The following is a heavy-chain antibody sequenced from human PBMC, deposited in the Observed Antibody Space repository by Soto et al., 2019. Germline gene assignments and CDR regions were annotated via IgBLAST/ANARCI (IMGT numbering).Heavy chain of an antibody. V-gene: IGHV1-8*01. Sequence: ASVKVSCKASGYTFTSYDINWVRQATGQGLEWMGWMNPNSGNTGYAQKFQGRVTMTRNTSISTAYMELSSLRSEDTAVYYCARATTYYVCGIVHTASNWIDLWGQGTLVTLSS. J-gene: IGHJ5*02. CDR2: MNPNSGNT. CDR1: GYTFTSYD. D-gene: IGHD3-16*01. CDR3: ARATTYYVCGIVHTASNWIDL.